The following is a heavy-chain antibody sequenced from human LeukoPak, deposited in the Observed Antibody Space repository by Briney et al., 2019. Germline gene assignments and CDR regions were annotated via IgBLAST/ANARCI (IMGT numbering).Heavy chain of an antibody. J-gene: IGHJ4*02. D-gene: IGHD3-22*01. CDR3: AQGYSSGYYPY. CDR2: ISVDGETA. Sequence: GGSLRLSCTVSGFSVGSFGMSWVRQAPGKGLEWISAISVDGETAYYADSVKGRFIISRDNSKNTLYLQLSSLRAEDTAVYYCAQGYSSGYYPYCGQGSLVSVSS. CDR1: GFSVGSFG. V-gene: IGHV3-23*01.